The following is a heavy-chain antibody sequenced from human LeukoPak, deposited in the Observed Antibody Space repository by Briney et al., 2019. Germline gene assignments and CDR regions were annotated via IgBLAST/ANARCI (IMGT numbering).Heavy chain of an antibody. D-gene: IGHD4-17*01. CDR3: ATTYGDYPYNWFDP. Sequence: SETLSLTCAVYGGSFSGYYWSWIRQPPGKGVEWMGEINHSGSTNYNPSLKSRVTISVDTSKNQFPLKLSSVTAADTAVYYCATTYGDYPYNWFDPWGQGTLVTVSS. CDR2: INHSGST. CDR1: GGSFSGYY. V-gene: IGHV4-34*01. J-gene: IGHJ5*02.